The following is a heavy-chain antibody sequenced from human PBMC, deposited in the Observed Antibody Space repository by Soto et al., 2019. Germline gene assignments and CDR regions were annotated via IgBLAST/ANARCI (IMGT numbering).Heavy chain of an antibody. CDR2: IYYSGST. CDR1: GGAISSYY. D-gene: IGHD3-9*01. V-gene: IGHV4-59*01. Sequence: PSETLSLTGTVSGGAISSYYWRWIRQPPGKGLEWIGYIYYSGSTNYNPSLKSRVTISVDTSKNQFSLKLSSVTAADTAVYYCARGGYFDWLSLDYWGQGTLVTVS. J-gene: IGHJ4*02. CDR3: ARGGYFDWLSLDY.